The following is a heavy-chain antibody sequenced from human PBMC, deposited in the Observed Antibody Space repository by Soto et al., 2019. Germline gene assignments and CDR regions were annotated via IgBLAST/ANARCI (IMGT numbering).Heavy chain of an antibody. CDR3: ASLKGLTVSYYYYYGMDV. Sequence: PSETLSLTCTVSGGSISSYYWSWIRQPPGKGLEWIGYIYYSGSTNYNPSLKSRVTISVDTSKNQFSLKLSSVTAADTAVYYCASLKGLTVSYYYYYGMDVWGQGTTVTVSS. CDR1: GGSISSYY. J-gene: IGHJ6*02. D-gene: IGHD1-20*01. CDR2: IYYSGST. V-gene: IGHV4-59*01.